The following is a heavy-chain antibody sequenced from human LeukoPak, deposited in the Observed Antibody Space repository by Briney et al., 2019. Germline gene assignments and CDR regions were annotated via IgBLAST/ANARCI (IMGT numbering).Heavy chain of an antibody. CDR1: GFTFSSYS. CDR2: ISSSSTI. Sequence: GGSLRLSCAASGFTFSSYSMNWVRQAPGKGLEWVSYISSSSTIYYADSVKGRFTISRDNAKNSLYLQMNSLRAEDTAVYYCARDRGYYDSSGYRRVENWFDPWGQGTLVTVSS. CDR3: ARDRGYYDSSGYRRVENWFDP. J-gene: IGHJ5*02. V-gene: IGHV3-48*01. D-gene: IGHD3-22*01.